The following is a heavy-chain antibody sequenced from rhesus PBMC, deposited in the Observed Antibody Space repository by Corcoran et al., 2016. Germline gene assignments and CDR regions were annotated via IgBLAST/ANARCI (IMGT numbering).Heavy chain of an antibody. D-gene: IGHD3-22*01. CDR1: GGSISDDYY. Sequence: QLQLQESGPGLVKPSETLSLTCAVSGGSISDDYYWSWIRQPPGKGLEWIGYIYGSGGVTNSNPSLKNRVTISIDTSKNQFSLKLSSVTAADTAVYYCASLEQYYFDYWGQGVLVTISS. J-gene: IGHJ4*01. CDR2: IYGSGGVT. CDR3: ASLEQYYFDY. V-gene: IGHV4-106*01.